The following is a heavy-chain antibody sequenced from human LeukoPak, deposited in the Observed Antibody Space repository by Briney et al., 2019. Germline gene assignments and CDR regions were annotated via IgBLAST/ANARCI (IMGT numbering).Heavy chain of an antibody. Sequence: GGSLRLSCAASGFNFIDYSMNWVRQAPGKGLEWISYIGISSGNTKYADSMKGRFTISRDKARNSLYLQMNSPRVEDTAVYYCARDHRYAFDNWGHGTLVTVSS. CDR3: ARDHRYAFDN. CDR2: IGISSGNT. D-gene: IGHD5-12*01. J-gene: IGHJ4*01. V-gene: IGHV3-48*01. CDR1: GFNFIDYS.